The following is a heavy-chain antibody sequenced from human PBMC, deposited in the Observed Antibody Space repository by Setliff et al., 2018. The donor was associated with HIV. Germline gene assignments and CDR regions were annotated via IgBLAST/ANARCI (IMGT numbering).Heavy chain of an antibody. D-gene: IGHD3-3*01. CDR3: ARHISDFWSNYQTPFDY. Sequence: SETLSLTCTVSGGSISSSSYYWGWIRQPPGKGLEWIGSIYYSGSTYYNPSLKSRVTISVDMSKNQFSLNLSSVTVADTAVYYCARHISDFWSNYQTPFDYWGQGTLVTVSS. CDR2: IYYSGST. CDR1: GGSISSSSYY. V-gene: IGHV4-39*01. J-gene: IGHJ4*02.